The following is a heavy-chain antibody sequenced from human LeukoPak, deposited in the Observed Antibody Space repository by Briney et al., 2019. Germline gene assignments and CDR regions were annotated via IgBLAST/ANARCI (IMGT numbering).Heavy chain of an antibody. D-gene: IGHD1-14*01. Sequence: GGSLRLSCAASGFIFDDYAMHWVRQAPGKGLEWVSGISWDSDSIDYADSVKGRFTISRDNAKNSVFLEMNSLRVEDTALYYCARGTNAYPGTDYWGQGTLVTVSS. V-gene: IGHV3-9*01. CDR2: ISWDSDSI. J-gene: IGHJ4*02. CDR1: GFIFDDYA. CDR3: ARGTNAYPGTDY.